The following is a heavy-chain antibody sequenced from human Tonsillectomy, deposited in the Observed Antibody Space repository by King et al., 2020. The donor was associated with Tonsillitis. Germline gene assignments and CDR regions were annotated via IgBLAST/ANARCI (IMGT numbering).Heavy chain of an antibody. CDR1: GGSFSGYY. CDR2: INHSGST. J-gene: IGHJ4*02. Sequence: VQLQKWGAGLLKPSETLSLTCAVYGGSFSGYYWSWIRQPPGKGLEWIGEINHSGSTNYNPSLKSRVTISVDTSKNQFSLKLSSVTAADMAVYYCARGRSPGYWGQGTLVTVSS. D-gene: IGHD6-13*01. V-gene: IGHV4-34*02. CDR3: ARGRSPGY.